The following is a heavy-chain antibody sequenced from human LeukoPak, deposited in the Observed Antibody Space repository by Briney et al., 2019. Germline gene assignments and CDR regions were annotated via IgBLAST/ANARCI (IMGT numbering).Heavy chain of an antibody. V-gene: IGHV1-18*01. D-gene: IGHD6-13*01. J-gene: IGHJ4*02. Sequence: ASVKVSCKASGYTFTNYGINWVRQAPGQGLEWVGWISTYNGYANYAQKLQGRVTMTTDTSTSTAYMELRSLRSDDTAVYYCARERYSSSWYGYWGQGTLVTVSS. CDR2: ISTYNGYA. CDR1: GYTFTNYG. CDR3: ARERYSSSWYGY.